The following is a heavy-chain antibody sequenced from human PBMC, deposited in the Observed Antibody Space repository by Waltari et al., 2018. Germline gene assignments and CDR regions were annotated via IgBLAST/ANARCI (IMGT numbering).Heavy chain of an antibody. J-gene: IGHJ5*02. CDR2: IIPILGIT. CDR1: GGTFSSYA. Sequence: QVQLVQSGAEVKKPGSSVKVSCKASGGTFSSYAISWVRQAPGQGLEWMGRIIPILGITNYAQKFQGRVTITADKSTSTAYMELSSLRSEDTAVYYCARDRPGGGTTDWFDPWGQGTLVTVSS. CDR3: ARDRPGGGTTDWFDP. D-gene: IGHD1-1*01. V-gene: IGHV1-69*04.